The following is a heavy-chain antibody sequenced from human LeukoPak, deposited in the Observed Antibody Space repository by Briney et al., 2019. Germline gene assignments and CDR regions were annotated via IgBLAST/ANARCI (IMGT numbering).Heavy chain of an antibody. D-gene: IGHD1-26*01. Sequence: GGSLRLSCAASQFNFYNYALTWVRQTPGKGLEWVSTITGSGESTYYADSVKGRFTISRDNSKNTLYLQMNSLRAEDTALYYCTKHLIVGAPDYWGQGTLVTVSS. CDR2: ITGSGEST. J-gene: IGHJ4*02. CDR1: QFNFYNYA. V-gene: IGHV3-23*01. CDR3: TKHLIVGAPDY.